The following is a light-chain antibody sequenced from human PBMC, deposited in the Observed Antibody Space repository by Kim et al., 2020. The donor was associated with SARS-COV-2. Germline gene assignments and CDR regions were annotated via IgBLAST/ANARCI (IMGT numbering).Light chain of an antibody. CDR3: QQYNDWPLLT. J-gene: IGKJ4*01. V-gene: IGKV3-15*01. CDR2: GAS. Sequence: IVMTQSPAPLSVSPGERVTLSCRASQSVKNNLAWYQQRPGQAPRLLIYGASTRATVISARFSGSVSGTEFTLTIRSLQPEDLAVYYCQQYNDWPLLTFGGGTKVDIK. CDR1: QSVKNN.